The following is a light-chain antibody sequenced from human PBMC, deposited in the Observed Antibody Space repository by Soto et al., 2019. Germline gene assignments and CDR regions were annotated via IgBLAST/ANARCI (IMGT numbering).Light chain of an antibody. CDR1: QSVSSN. Sequence: EIVMTQSPATLSVSPGERATLSCRASQSVSSNLVWYQQKPRQAPRLLIYGASTRATGIPARFSGSGSGTEFTLTISSLQSEDFAVYYCQQYNNWPLTFGGGTKVEIK. CDR2: GAS. CDR3: QQYNNWPLT. V-gene: IGKV3-15*01. J-gene: IGKJ4*01.